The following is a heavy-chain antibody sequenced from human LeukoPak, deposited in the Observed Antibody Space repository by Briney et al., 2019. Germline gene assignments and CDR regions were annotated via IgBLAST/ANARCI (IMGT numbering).Heavy chain of an antibody. CDR1: GFTFSSYW. V-gene: IGHV3-30-3*01. Sequence: GGSLRLSCAASGFTFSSYWMSWVRQAPGKGLEWVAVISYDGSNKYYADSVKGRFTISRDNAKNSLYLQMNSLRAEDTAVYYCASTLSQQPPDYWGQGTLVTVSS. CDR2: ISYDGSNK. D-gene: IGHD6-13*01. CDR3: ASTLSQQPPDY. J-gene: IGHJ4*02.